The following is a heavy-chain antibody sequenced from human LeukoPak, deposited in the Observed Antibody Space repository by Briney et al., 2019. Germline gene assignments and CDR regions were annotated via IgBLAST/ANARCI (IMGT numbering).Heavy chain of an antibody. CDR2: IYTSGST. CDR3: ARENASDYYDSSGYHYYYYYGMDV. V-gene: IGHV4-4*07. CDR1: GGSISSYY. Sequence: SETLSLTCTVSGGSISSYYWSWIRQPAGKGLEWIGRIYTSGSTNYNPSLKSRVTISVDTSKNQFSLKLSSVTAADTAVYYCARENASDYYDSSGYHYYYYYGMDVWGQGTTVTVSS. J-gene: IGHJ6*02. D-gene: IGHD3-22*01.